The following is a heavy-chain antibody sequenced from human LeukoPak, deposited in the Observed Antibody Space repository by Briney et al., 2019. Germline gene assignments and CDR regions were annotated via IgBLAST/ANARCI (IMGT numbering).Heavy chain of an antibody. D-gene: IGHD5-12*01. CDR3: ARGRRGAHGSGYDAKARWQWLPLSPADYFDY. CDR2: IYSGGST. Sequence: GGSLRLSCAASGFTVSSNYMSWVRQAPGKGLEWVSVIYSGGSTYYADSVKGRFTISRNNSKNTLYLQMNSLRAEDTAVYYCARGRRGAHGSGYDAKARWQWLPLSPADYFDYWGQGTLVTVSS. J-gene: IGHJ4*02. CDR1: GFTVSSNY. V-gene: IGHV3-53*01.